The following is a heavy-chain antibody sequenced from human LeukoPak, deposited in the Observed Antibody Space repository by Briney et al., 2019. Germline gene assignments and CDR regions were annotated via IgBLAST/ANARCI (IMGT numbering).Heavy chain of an antibody. D-gene: IGHD3-22*01. CDR2: IYHSGST. J-gene: IGHJ3*02. Sequence: SGTLSLTCAVSGGSISSSNWWSWVRQPPGKGLEWIGEIYHSGSTNYNPSLKSRVTISVDKSKNQFSLKLSSVTAADTAVYYCARTADSSGYHHAFDIWGQGTMVTVSS. CDR3: ARTADSSGYHHAFDI. V-gene: IGHV4-4*02. CDR1: GGSISSSNW.